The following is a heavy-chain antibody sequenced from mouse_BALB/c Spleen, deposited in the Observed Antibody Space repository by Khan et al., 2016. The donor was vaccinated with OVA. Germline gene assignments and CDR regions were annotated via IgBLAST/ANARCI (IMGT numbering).Heavy chain of an antibody. CDR3: ARPPYFSYVMVY. D-gene: IGHD2-10*01. CDR1: GYTFTNYG. CDR2: INTNTREP. Sequence: QIQLVQSGPELKKPGETVKISCKASGYTFTNYGLNWVKQAPGKGLQWMGWINTNTREPTYAVDFKGRFAFSLETSASTAYLQINNLKNEDTATYFWARPPYFSYVMVYWGQGTSVTVSS. J-gene: IGHJ4*01. V-gene: IGHV9-3-1*01.